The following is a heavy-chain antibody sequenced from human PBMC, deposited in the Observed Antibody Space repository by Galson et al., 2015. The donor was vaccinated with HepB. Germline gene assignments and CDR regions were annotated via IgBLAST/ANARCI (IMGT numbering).Heavy chain of an antibody. V-gene: IGHV6-1*01. CDR2: TYYRSKWYI. CDR1: GDSVSTNFVA. D-gene: IGHD1-26*01. J-gene: IGHJ4*02. Sequence: CAISGDSVSTNFVAWNWIRQSPSRGLEWLGRTYYRSKWYIDYAPSMKSRVTINPDTSKNQVSLQMNSVTPEDTAVYYCVRDVGSLFDYWGQGTLVTVSS. CDR3: VRDVGSLFDY.